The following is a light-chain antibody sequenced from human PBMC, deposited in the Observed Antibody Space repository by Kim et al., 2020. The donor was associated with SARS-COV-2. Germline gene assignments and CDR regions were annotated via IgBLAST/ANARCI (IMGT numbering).Light chain of an antibody. CDR2: EDN. Sequence: KTATISCTRSSGSIASNYVQWYQQRPGSSPTTVIYEDNHRPSGVPDRFSGSIDSSSNSASLTISGLKTEDETDYYCQSYDSSDHGVFGGGTKLTVL. CDR1: SGSIASNY. V-gene: IGLV6-57*01. J-gene: IGLJ3*02. CDR3: QSYDSSDHGV.